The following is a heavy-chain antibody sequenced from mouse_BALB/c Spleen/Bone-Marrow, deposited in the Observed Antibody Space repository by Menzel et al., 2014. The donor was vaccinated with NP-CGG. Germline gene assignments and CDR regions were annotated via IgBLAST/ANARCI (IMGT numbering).Heavy chain of an antibody. D-gene: IGHD2-4*01. CDR3: ATMITDWYFDV. J-gene: IGHJ1*01. Sequence: EVQLQQSGAELVKPGASVKLSCTASGFNIKDTYMHWVKQRPEQGLEWIGRIDPANGNTKYDPKFQGKATITADTSSNTAYVQLSSLTSEDTAVYYCATMITDWYFDVWGAGTTVTVSS. V-gene: IGHV14-3*02. CDR2: IDPANGNT. CDR1: GFNIKDTY.